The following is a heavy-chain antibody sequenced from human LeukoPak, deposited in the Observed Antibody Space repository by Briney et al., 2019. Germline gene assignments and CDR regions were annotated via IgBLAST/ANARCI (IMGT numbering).Heavy chain of an antibody. CDR1: GDSINSYF. Sequence: SETLSLTCTVSGDSINSYFWSWIRQPPGKGLEWIGYNSGSTKYNPSLKSRVTISVDTSKNQLSLKLSSVTAADTAVYYCARGRGYGGNYLRAFDIWGQGTMVSVSS. CDR3: ARGRGYGGNYLRAFDI. CDR2: NSGST. D-gene: IGHD1-26*01. J-gene: IGHJ3*02. V-gene: IGHV4-59*08.